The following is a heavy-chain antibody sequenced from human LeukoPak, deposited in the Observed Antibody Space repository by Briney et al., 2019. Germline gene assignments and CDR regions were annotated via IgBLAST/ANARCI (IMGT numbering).Heavy chain of an antibody. Sequence: SETLSLTCSVSGGSISSDGYYWGWLRQPPGKGLEWIGSIYYSGSTYYNPSLKSRVTTSVDTSKNQFSVKLSSVTAADTAVYYCARVMDCGGDCSPFDYWGQGTLVTVSS. J-gene: IGHJ4*02. CDR3: ARVMDCGGDCSPFDY. CDR1: GGSISSDGYY. CDR2: IYYSGST. D-gene: IGHD2-21*02. V-gene: IGHV4-39*07.